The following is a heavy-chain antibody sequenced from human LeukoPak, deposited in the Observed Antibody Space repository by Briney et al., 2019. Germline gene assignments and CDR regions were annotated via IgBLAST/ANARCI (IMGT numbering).Heavy chain of an antibody. CDR1: GYTFTSYY. D-gene: IGHD5-18*01. J-gene: IGHJ4*02. CDR3: AREVDTATMELVQGLDY. Sequence: GVSVKVSCKASGYTFTSYYMHWVRQAPGQGLEWMGIINPSGGSTSYAQKFQGRVTMTRDTSTSTVYMELSSLRSEDTAVYYCAREVDTATMELVQGLDYWGQGTLVTVSS. CDR2: INPSGGST. V-gene: IGHV1-46*01.